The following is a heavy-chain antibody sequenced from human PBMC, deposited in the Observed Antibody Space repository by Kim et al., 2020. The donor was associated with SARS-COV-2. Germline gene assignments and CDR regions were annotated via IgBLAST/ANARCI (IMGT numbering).Heavy chain of an antibody. Sequence: YYADSVKGRFTRSRDNSKKMMYLQMNSLRAEDTAVYYCARDREARYFDLWGRGTLVTVSS. D-gene: IGHD1-26*01. CDR3: ARDREARYFDL. V-gene: IGHV3-33*01. J-gene: IGHJ2*01.